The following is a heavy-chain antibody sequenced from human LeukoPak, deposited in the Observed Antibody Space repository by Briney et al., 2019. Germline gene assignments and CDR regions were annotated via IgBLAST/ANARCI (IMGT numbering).Heavy chain of an antibody. CDR3: ARGPHIVVVIDIKERAFDI. D-gene: IGHD2-21*01. Sequence: ASVKVSCKASGGTFNSYAISWVRQAPGQGLEWMGRIIPILGIANYAQKFQGRVTITADKSTSTAYMELSSLRSEDTAVYYCARGPHIVVVIDIKERAFDIWGQGTMVTVSS. CDR2: IIPILGIA. J-gene: IGHJ3*02. CDR1: GGTFNSYA. V-gene: IGHV1-69*04.